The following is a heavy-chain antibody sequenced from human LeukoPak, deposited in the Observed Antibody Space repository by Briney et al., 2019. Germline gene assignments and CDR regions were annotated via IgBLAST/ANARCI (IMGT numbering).Heavy chain of an antibody. V-gene: IGHV4-38-2*02. CDR1: GYSISGAYY. D-gene: IGHD4-11*01. CDR3: ARERVSTATVYYYYYMDV. J-gene: IGHJ6*03. Sequence: SETLSLTCTVSGYSISGAYYWGWIRRPPGKGLEWIGSIYHSGSTYYNPSLKSRVTISVDTSKNQFSLKLSSVTAADTAVYYCARERVSTATVYYYYYMDVWGKGTTVTVSS. CDR2: IYHSGST.